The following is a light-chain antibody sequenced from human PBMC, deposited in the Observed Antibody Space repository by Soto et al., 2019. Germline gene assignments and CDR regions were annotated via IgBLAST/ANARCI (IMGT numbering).Light chain of an antibody. Sequence: QSVLTQPPSVSGAPGQRVTISCTGSSSNIGAGYDVHWYQQLPGTAPKLLIYGNSNRPSGVPDRFSGSKSCTSASLAITGLQAEDEDDNYCQSYDSSLSARVFGGGTKLTVL. V-gene: IGLV1-40*01. J-gene: IGLJ3*02. CDR3: QSYDSSLSARV. CDR1: SSNIGAGYD. CDR2: GNS.